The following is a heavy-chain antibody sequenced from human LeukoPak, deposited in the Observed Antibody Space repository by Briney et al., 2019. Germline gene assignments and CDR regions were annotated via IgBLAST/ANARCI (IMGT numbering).Heavy chain of an antibody. D-gene: IGHD3-22*01. CDR1: GFTFSSHW. Sequence: PGGSLRLSCAASGFTFSSHWMHWVRQAPGTGLVWVSRIHSDGSSTTYADSVKGRFTISRDNAKNTVYLQMNSVRAEDTAVYYCARDRNYYDSSVGYYYYYMDVWGKGTTVTVSS. CDR2: IHSDGSST. V-gene: IGHV3-74*01. J-gene: IGHJ6*03. CDR3: ARDRNYYDSSVGYYYYYMDV.